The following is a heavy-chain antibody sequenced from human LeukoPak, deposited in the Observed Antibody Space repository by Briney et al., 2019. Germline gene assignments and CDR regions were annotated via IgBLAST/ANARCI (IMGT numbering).Heavy chain of an antibody. CDR1: GYTFTGYY. Sequence: ASVKVSCKASGYTFTGYYMHWVRQAPGQGLEWMGWINPNSGGTNYAQKFQGRVTMTRDTSISTAYMELSRLRSDDTAVYYCARDDSSGYYYVSLGFDYWGQGTLVTVSS. CDR3: ARDDSSGYYYVSLGFDY. V-gene: IGHV1-2*02. CDR2: INPNSGGT. J-gene: IGHJ4*02. D-gene: IGHD3-22*01.